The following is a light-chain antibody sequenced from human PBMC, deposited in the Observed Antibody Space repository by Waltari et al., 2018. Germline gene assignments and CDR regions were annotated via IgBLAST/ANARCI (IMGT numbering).Light chain of an antibody. Sequence: QSALTQPASVSGSPGQSITISCTGTSRDVAAYNFVSWYQQHPGKAPQLMISEVSNRPSGVSNRFSGSRSGKTASLTISGLQTEDEADYYCSSYTSSKTLLFGGGTKVTVL. CDR3: SSYTSSKTLL. V-gene: IGLV2-14*01. CDR1: SRDVAAYNF. J-gene: IGLJ3*02. CDR2: EVS.